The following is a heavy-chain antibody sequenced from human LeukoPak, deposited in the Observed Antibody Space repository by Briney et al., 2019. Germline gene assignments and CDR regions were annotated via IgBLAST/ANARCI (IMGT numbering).Heavy chain of an antibody. Sequence: GRSLRLSCAASGFTFSSYGMHWVRQAPGKGLEWVAVISYDGSNEYYADSVKGRFTISRDNSKNTLYLQMNSLRAEDTAVYYCAKAFGSSWSLDYWGQGTLVTVSS. CDR2: ISYDGSNE. D-gene: IGHD6-13*01. V-gene: IGHV3-30*18. CDR3: AKAFGSSWSLDY. J-gene: IGHJ4*02. CDR1: GFTFSSYG.